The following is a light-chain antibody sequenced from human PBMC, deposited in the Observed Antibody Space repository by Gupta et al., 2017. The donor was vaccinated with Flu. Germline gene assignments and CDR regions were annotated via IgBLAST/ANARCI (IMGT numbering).Light chain of an antibody. CDR1: NIEAIDD. CDR3: QSYDISLGNSDV. J-gene: IGLJ1*01. CDR2: GYS. V-gene: IGLV1-40*01. Sequence: NIEAIDDVHWYQQLPGRAPKLLVYGYSYRPSGVPDRFSGSKSGNSASLAITGLQAEDEAEYFCQSYDISLGNSDVFGTVTKVIVL.